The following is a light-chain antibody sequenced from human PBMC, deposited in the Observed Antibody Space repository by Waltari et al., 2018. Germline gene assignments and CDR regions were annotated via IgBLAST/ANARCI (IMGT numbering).Light chain of an antibody. CDR3: SSRTSGSTRVV. V-gene: IGLV2-14*03. J-gene: IGLJ2*01. CDR2: DVS. CDR1: SRDVGGYNF. Sequence: QSALPQPASVSGSPGQSITISCTGSSRDVGGYNFVSWYQQHPGKVPKLMIYDVSNRPSGVSNRFSGSKSGNTASLTISGVQAEDEADYYCSSRTSGSTRVVFGGGTKLTVL.